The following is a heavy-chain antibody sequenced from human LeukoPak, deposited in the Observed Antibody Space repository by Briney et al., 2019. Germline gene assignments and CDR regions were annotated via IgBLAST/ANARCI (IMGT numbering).Heavy chain of an antibody. V-gene: IGHV5-51*01. J-gene: IGHJ4*02. CDR1: GYSFTSYW. CDR2: IYPGDSDT. D-gene: IGHD3-22*01. CDR3: ARRGYYDSSGYLDY. Sequence: GESLKIFCRGSGYSFTSYWNGWVRLMPGKGLEWVGIIYPGDSDTRYSPSFQGQVTISADKSISTAYLQWSSLKASDTAMYYCARRGYYDSSGYLDYWGQGTLVTVSS.